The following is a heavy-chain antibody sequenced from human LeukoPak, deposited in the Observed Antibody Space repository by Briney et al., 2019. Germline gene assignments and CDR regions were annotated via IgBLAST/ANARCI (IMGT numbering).Heavy chain of an antibody. D-gene: IGHD6-19*01. V-gene: IGHV4-39*07. CDR2: GDYSGGT. CDR1: GDSFSSVTDY. Sequence: SETLSLTCTVSGDSFSSVTDYWAWIRQPPGKGLEWIASGDYSGGTYYNPSLESRVAISADMSKNQISLKLTSVTGADTAVYYCAGERGEEYSSGWYKTNYFYNWGQGIRVTVSS. J-gene: IGHJ4*02. CDR3: AGERGEEYSSGWYKTNYFYN.